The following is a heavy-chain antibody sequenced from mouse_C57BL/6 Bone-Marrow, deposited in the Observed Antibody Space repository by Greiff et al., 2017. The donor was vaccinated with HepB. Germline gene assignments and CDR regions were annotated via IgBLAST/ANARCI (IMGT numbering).Heavy chain of an antibody. CDR3: VPYGSSHWYFDV. D-gene: IGHD1-1*01. CDR2: INPSSGYT. V-gene: IGHV1-7*01. J-gene: IGHJ1*03. Sequence: QVHVKQSGAELAKPGASVKLSCKASGYTFTSYWMHWVKQRPGQGLEWIGYINPSSGYTKYNQKFKDKATLTADKSSSTAYMQLSSLTYEDSAVYYCVPYGSSHWYFDVWGTGTTVTVSS. CDR1: GYTFTSYW.